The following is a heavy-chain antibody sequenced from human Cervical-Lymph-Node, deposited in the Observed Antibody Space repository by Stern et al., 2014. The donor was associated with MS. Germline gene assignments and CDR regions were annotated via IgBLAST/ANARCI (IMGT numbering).Heavy chain of an antibody. J-gene: IGHJ3*02. CDR2: IYYSGST. V-gene: IGHV4-59*01. Sequence: QLQLQESGPGLVKPSETLSLTCTVSGGSISSYYWSWIRQPPGKGLEWIGYIYYSGSTNYNPSLKSRVTISVDTSKNQFSLKLSSVTAADTAVYYCARAELAVADLGAFDIWGQGTMVTVSS. CDR1: GGSISSYY. D-gene: IGHD6-19*01. CDR3: ARAELAVADLGAFDI.